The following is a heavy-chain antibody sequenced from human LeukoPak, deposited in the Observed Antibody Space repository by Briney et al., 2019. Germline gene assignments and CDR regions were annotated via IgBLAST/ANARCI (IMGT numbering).Heavy chain of an antibody. V-gene: IGHV3-72*01. Sequence: PGGSLRLSCVASGFSFSDHFMDWVRQAPGKGLEWVGRARDKPNGYTIEHAASVKGRFTISRDESRKSVYLQMNSLKTEDTAVYYCARVGGNVIGGVIITRLDYWGQGALVTVSS. D-gene: IGHD3-10*01. CDR2: ARDKPNGYTI. CDR1: GFSFSDHF. J-gene: IGHJ4*02. CDR3: ARVGGNVIGGVIITRLDY.